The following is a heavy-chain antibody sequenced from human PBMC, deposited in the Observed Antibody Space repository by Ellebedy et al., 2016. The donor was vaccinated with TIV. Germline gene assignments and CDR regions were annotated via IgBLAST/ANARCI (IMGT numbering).Heavy chain of an antibody. V-gene: IGHV4-34*01. J-gene: IGHJ4*02. CDR3: ARARGQYLYGSGSYFTN. Sequence: MPSETLSLTCAVYGGSFSGYFWSRIRQPPGKGLEWIGEINPSGTTNYNPSLKSRVTILVDTPKKQFSLRLTSVTAADTAVYYCARARGQYLYGSGSYFTNWGQGEMVTVSS. D-gene: IGHD3-10*01. CDR2: INPSGTT. CDR1: GGSFSGYF.